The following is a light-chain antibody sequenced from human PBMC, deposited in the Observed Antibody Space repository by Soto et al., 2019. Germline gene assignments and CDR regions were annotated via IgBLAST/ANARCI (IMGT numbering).Light chain of an antibody. CDR3: CSYRSGSAPYYV. CDR2: EVT. Sequence: QSALTQPASVSGSPGQSITISCTGTSSDIGSYRYVSWYQQHPGKAPKLLISEVTLRPSGVSNRFSGSKSGNTASLTISGLQAQDEADYYCCSYRSGSAPYYVFGTGTKVTVL. J-gene: IGLJ1*01. V-gene: IGLV2-14*01. CDR1: SSDIGSYRY.